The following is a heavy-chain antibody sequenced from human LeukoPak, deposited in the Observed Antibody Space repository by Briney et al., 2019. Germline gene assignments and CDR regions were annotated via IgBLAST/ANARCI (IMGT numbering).Heavy chain of an antibody. CDR1: GFTFSSYW. V-gene: IGHV3-74*01. Sequence: GGSLRLSCEASGFTFSSYWMHWVRQAPGKGLVWVSRINSDGSSTSYADSVKGRFTISRDNAKNTLYLQMNSLRAEDTAVYYCARDSGYDILTGYYGAPGDYYYMDVWGKGTTVTVSS. CDR2: INSDGSST. J-gene: IGHJ6*03. D-gene: IGHD3-9*01. CDR3: ARDSGYDILTGYYGAPGDYYYMDV.